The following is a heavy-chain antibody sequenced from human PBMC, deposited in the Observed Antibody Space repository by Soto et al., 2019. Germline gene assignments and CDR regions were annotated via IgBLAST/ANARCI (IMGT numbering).Heavy chain of an antibody. J-gene: IGHJ4*02. V-gene: IGHV3-73*01. CDR2: IRSKANSYAT. D-gene: IGHD3-22*01. CDR3: TRHPDYYDSSGYPDY. CDR1: GFTFSGSA. Sequence: PGGSLRLSCAACGFTFSGSATHWVRQASGKGLEWVGRIRSKANSYATAYAASVKGRFTISRDDSKNTAYLQMNSLKTEDTAVYYCTRHPDYYDSSGYPDYWGQGTLVTVSS.